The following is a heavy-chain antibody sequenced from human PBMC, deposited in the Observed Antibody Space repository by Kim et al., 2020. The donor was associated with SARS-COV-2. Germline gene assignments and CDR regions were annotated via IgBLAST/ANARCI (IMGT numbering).Heavy chain of an antibody. Sequence: ASVKVSCKASGYTFTSYAMNWVRQAPGQGLEWMGWINTNTGNPTYAQGFTGRFVFSLDTSVSTAYLQISSLKAEDTAVYYCARPYSSSWYANYYGMDVWGQGTTVTVSS. CDR1: GYTFTSYA. V-gene: IGHV7-4-1*02. CDR3: ARPYSSSWYANYYGMDV. J-gene: IGHJ6*02. CDR2: INTNTGNP. D-gene: IGHD6-13*01.